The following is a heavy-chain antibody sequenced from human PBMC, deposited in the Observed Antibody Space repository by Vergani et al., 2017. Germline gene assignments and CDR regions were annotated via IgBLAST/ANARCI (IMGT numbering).Heavy chain of an antibody. CDR1: GFTFNQYG. CDR2: INWNGGST. Sequence: VQLVESGGGVVQPGRSLRLSCAASGFTFNQYGMSWVRQAPGKGLEWVSGINWNGGSTGYADSVKGRFTISRDNAKNSLYLQMNSLRAEDTALYYCARVPDDYGDYGYFDYWGQGTLVTVSS. V-gene: IGHV3-20*04. D-gene: IGHD4-17*01. CDR3: ARVPDDYGDYGYFDY. J-gene: IGHJ4*02.